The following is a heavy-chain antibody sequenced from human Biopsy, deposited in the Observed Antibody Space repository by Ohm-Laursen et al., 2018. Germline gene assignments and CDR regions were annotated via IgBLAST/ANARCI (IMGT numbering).Heavy chain of an antibody. CDR1: GGPSSNYA. CDR2: IVPILGHL. CDR3: AADADGYYTEFDY. Sequence: ASSVKVSCKASGGPSSNYAFSWVRQAPGQGLEWVGRIVPILGHLNYAQRFQGRVSITADKSTTYVYMELSRLTSGDTAVYYCAADADGYYTEFDYWGPGTLATVSS. J-gene: IGHJ4*02. D-gene: IGHD3-3*01. V-gene: IGHV1-69*04.